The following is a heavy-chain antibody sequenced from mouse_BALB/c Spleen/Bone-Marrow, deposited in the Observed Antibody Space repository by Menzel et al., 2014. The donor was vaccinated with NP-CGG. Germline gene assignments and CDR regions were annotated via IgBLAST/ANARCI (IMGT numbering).Heavy chain of an antibody. CDR2: INPDSSMI. CDR1: GFGFSRYW. V-gene: IGHV4-1*02. Sequence: EVKLVESGGGLVQPGGSLKLSCAASGFGFSRYWMSWVRQAPGKGLEWIGEINPDSSMINYTPSLKDKFIISRDNAKNTLYLQMSKVRSEDTALYYCARPGTWGYFDYWGQGTTLTVSS. D-gene: IGHD4-1*01. CDR3: ARPGTWGYFDY. J-gene: IGHJ2*01.